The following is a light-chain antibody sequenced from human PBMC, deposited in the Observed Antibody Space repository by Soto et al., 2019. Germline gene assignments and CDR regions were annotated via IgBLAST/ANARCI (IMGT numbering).Light chain of an antibody. J-gene: IGKJ4*01. CDR2: ASS. Sequence: DIQMTQSPSSLSASVGDRVTITCRASQSINSHLNWYQQKPGKAPKLLIYASSSLQSGVPSRFSGSGSVTDCTLTISSLQPEDFATYYCQQSYTNIQALTFGGGTKVEIK. CDR3: QQSYTNIQALT. V-gene: IGKV1-39*01. CDR1: QSINSH.